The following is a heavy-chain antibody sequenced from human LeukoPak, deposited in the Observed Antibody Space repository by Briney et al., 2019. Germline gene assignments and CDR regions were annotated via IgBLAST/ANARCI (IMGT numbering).Heavy chain of an antibody. J-gene: IGHJ5*02. Sequence: GGSLRLSCAASGFPLSRSAMSWVRQAPGKGLEWVSNISGSGSGGSTYYADSVKGRFTISRDNSKNTLYLQMNSLRAEDTAVYYCAKDGMRSGGSPNWFDPWGQGTLVTVSS. V-gene: IGHV3-23*01. CDR3: AKDGMRSGGSPNWFDP. CDR1: GFPLSRSA. CDR2: ISGSGSGGST. D-gene: IGHD2-15*01.